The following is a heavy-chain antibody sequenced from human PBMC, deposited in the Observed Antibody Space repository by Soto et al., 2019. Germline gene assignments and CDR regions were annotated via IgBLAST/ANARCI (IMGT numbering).Heavy chain of an antibody. CDR1: GFTFSSYG. CDR2: IWYDGSNK. V-gene: IGHV3-33*01. J-gene: IGHJ6*02. CDR3: ARDNLIVVVPAAQKRYYYYYGMDV. D-gene: IGHD2-2*01. Sequence: GSLRLSCAASGFTFSSYGMHWVRQAPGKGLEWVAVIWYDGSNKYYADSVKGRFTISRDNSKNTLYLQMNSLRAEDTAVYYCARDNLIVVVPAAQKRYYYYYGMDVWGQGTTVTVSS.